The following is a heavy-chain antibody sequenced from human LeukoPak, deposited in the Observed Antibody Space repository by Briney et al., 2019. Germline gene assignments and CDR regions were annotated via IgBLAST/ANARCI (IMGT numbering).Heavy chain of an antibody. CDR1: GYTFTSYG. CDR3: ARAWVNDYGDYLDNWFDP. D-gene: IGHD4-17*01. V-gene: IGHV1-18*01. Sequence: ASVKVSCKASGYTFTSYGISWVRQAPGQGLEWMGWISAYNGNTNYAQKLQGRVTMTTDTSTSTAYMELRSLRSDDTAVYYCARAWVNDYGDYLDNWFDPWGQGTLVTVSS. CDR2: ISAYNGNT. J-gene: IGHJ5*02.